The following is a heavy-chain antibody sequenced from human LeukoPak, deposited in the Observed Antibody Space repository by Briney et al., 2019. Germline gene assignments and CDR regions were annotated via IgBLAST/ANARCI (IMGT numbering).Heavy chain of an antibody. CDR3: ARGQYSSGWYQY. D-gene: IGHD6-19*01. V-gene: IGHV4-34*01. J-gene: IGHJ4*02. Sequence: SETLSLTCAVYGGSFSGYYWSWIRQPPGKGLEWLGEINHSGSNNYNPSLKSRVTISVDTSKNQFSLKLSSVTAADTAVNYCARGQYSSGWYQYWGQGTLVTVSS. CDR1: GGSFSGYY. CDR2: INHSGSN.